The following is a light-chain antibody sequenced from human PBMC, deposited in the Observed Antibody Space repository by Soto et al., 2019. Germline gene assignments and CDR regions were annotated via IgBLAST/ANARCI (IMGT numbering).Light chain of an antibody. CDR1: QSVDSY. CDR2: DAF. V-gene: IGKV3-11*01. J-gene: IGKJ4*01. Sequence: EIVLTPCPATLPLSPGDRATLSCRASQSVDSYLAWYKQNPGQAPRLLVYDAFNRATGIPARFSGSGFGTDFTLTISSLEPEDFAVYYCHHRSNWLFTFGGETKVDIK. CDR3: HHRSNWLFT.